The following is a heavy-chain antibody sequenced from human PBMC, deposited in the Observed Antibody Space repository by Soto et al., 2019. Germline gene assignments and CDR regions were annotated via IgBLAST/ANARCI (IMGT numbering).Heavy chain of an antibody. Sequence: SWIRQPPGKGLEWIGYIYPSDSYTNYSPSFQGHVTISADKSISTAYLQWSSLKASDTAMYYCARHYYGSGTYFPDFWGQGTLVTVSS. V-gene: IGHV5-10-1*01. D-gene: IGHD3-10*01. J-gene: IGHJ4*02. CDR2: IYPSDSYT. CDR3: ARHYYGSGTYFPDF.